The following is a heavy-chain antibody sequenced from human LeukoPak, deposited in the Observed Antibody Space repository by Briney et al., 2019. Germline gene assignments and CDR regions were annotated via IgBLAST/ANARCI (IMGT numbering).Heavy chain of an antibody. CDR1: GFTFSSYA. Sequence: PGGSLRLSCAASGFTFSSYAMSWVRQAPGKGLEWVSGISGSGGNTYYADSVKGRFTISRDNSKNTMYLQMNSLRAEDTALYYCAKTVVSTGWNYFDYWGQGTLVTVSS. CDR2: ISGSGGNT. J-gene: IGHJ4*02. D-gene: IGHD2-8*02. CDR3: AKTVVSTGWNYFDY. V-gene: IGHV3-23*01.